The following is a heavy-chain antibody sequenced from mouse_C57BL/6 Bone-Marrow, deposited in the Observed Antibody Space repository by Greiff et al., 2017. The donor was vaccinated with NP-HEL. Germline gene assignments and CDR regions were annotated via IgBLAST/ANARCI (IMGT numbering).Heavy chain of an antibody. V-gene: IGHV5-4*01. CDR1: GFTFSSYA. J-gene: IGHJ2*01. CDR2: ISDGGSYT. CDR3: AREETNPYFDY. Sequence: VQLQQSGGGLVKPGGSLKLSCAASGFTFSSYAMSWVRQTPEKRLEWVATISDGGSYTYYPDNVKGRFTISRDNAKNNLYLQMSHLKSEDTAMYYCAREETNPYFDYWGQGTTLTVSS.